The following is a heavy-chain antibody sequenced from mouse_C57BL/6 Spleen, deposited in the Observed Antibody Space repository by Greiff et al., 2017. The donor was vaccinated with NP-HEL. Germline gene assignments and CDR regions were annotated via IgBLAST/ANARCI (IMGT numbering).Heavy chain of an antibody. D-gene: IGHD1-1*01. J-gene: IGHJ2*01. CDR2: IYPGDGDT. Sequence: VQLQESGPELVKPGASVKISCKASGYAFSSSWMNWVKQRPGKGLEWIGRIYPGDGDTNYNGKFKGKATVTADKSSSTAYMQLSSLTSEDSAVYFCARWVTTVVAPYFDYWGQGTTLTVSS. V-gene: IGHV1-82*01. CDR1: GYAFSSSW. CDR3: ARWVTTVVAPYFDY.